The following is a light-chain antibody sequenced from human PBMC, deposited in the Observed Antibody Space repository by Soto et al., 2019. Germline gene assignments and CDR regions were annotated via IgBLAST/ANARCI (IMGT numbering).Light chain of an antibody. Sequence: QSVLTQPASVSGSPGQSIAISCTGTSSDVGGYNYVSWYQQHPGKAPKVILYEVSNRPSGVSNRFSGSKSGNTASLTISGLQAEDEADYYCSSFTSRHTWVFGGGTKVTVL. J-gene: IGLJ3*02. CDR1: SSDVGGYNY. CDR3: SSFTSRHTWV. V-gene: IGLV2-14*01. CDR2: EVS.